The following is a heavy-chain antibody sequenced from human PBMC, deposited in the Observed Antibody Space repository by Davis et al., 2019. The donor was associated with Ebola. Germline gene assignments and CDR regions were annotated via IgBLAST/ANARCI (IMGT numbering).Heavy chain of an antibody. CDR2: IKSKTDGGTT. Sequence: GGSLRLSCAASGFTFSSYAMSWVRQAPGKGLEWVGRIKSKTDGGTTDYAAPVKGRFTISRDDSKNTLYLQMNSLRAEDTAVYYCAKHPGAMTTVVSWDFDYWGQGTLVTVSS. V-gene: IGHV3-15*01. J-gene: IGHJ4*02. D-gene: IGHD4-23*01. CDR1: GFTFSSYA. CDR3: AKHPGAMTTVVSWDFDY.